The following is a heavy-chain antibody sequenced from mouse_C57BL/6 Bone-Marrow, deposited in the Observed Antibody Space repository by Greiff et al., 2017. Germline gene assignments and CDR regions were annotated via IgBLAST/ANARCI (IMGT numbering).Heavy chain of an antibody. CDR2: INPGSGGT. CDR1: GYAFTNYL. CDR3: ATTGTEWFAY. D-gene: IGHD4-1*02. J-gene: IGHJ3*01. Sequence: VQLQQSGAELVRPGTSVKVSCKASGYAFTNYLIEWVKQRPGQGLAWIGVINPGSGGTNYNETFKGKATLTADKSSSTAYMQLSSLTSEDSAVYFCATTGTEWFAYWGQGTLVTVSA. V-gene: IGHV1-54*01.